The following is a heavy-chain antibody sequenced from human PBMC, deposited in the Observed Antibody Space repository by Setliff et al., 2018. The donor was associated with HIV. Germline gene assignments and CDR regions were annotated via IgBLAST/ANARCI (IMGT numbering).Heavy chain of an antibody. Sequence: GSLRLSCAASGITLSNYAMSWVRQAPGKGLEWVSGISLSGGSTYYADSVKGRFTIFRDNSKKTLYLQMSSLRVEDTAVYYCAKDRQQLDPREFDYWGQGTLVTVSS. D-gene: IGHD6-13*01. J-gene: IGHJ4*02. CDR3: AKDRQQLDPREFDY. CDR2: ISLSGGST. V-gene: IGHV3-23*01. CDR1: GITLSNYA.